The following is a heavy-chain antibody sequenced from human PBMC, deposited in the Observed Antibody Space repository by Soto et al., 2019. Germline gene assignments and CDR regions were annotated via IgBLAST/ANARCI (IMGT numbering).Heavy chain of an antibody. D-gene: IGHD3-16*01. CDR1: GFTFRSYV. Sequence: QVQLVESGGGVVQPGTSLRVSCVGSGFTFRSYVIHWVRQAPGKGLEWVALTSYDGSGKYYGDSGRGRFTISRDNARNTVDLQMDSLRLEDTALYYCARWGTTGGLDVWGQGTLVSVSS. CDR3: ARWGTTGGLDV. J-gene: IGHJ1*01. CDR2: TSYDGSGK. V-gene: IGHV3-30*19.